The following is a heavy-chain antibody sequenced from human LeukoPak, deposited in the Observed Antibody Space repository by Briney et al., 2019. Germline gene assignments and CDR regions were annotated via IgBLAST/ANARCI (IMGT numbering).Heavy chain of an antibody. CDR3: AKDRVGYIYGWMEGGAFDI. CDR2: ISSSGSGDNT. CDR1: GVTLSTYA. J-gene: IGHJ3*02. Sequence: PGGSLRLSCAASGVTLSTYAMSWARQAPGKGLEWVSGISSSGSGDNTYYADSVKGRFTISRDNSKNTLYLQMNSLRAEGTAVYYCAKDRVGYIYGWMEGGAFDIWGQGTMVTVSS. V-gene: IGHV3-23*01. D-gene: IGHD5-18*01.